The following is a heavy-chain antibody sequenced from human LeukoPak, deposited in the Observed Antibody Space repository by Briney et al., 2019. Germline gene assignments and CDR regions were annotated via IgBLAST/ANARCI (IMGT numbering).Heavy chain of an antibody. Sequence: SETLSLTCTVSGGSISSHYWSWIRQPPGKGLEWIGYIYNSGSTNYNPSLKSRVTISLDTSKNQFSPHLTSVTAADTAVYFCARDDYGVFDAFDVWGQGTVVTVSS. CDR2: IYNSGST. CDR1: GGSISSHY. V-gene: IGHV4-59*08. J-gene: IGHJ3*01. CDR3: ARDDYGVFDAFDV. D-gene: IGHD3-16*01.